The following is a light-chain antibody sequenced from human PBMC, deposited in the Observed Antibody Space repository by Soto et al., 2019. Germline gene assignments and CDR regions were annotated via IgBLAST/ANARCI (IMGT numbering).Light chain of an antibody. CDR3: ASWDDSLSASV. CDR1: TSNIGSNY. CDR2: THN. Sequence: QPVLTQPPSASGTPGQRVTISCSGSTSNIGSNYVYWYQQLPGTAPKLLISTHNERPSGVPDRFSASKSGTSASLAISGLRSADEAAYYCASWDDSLSASVFGTGTKLTVL. J-gene: IGLJ1*01. V-gene: IGLV1-47*01.